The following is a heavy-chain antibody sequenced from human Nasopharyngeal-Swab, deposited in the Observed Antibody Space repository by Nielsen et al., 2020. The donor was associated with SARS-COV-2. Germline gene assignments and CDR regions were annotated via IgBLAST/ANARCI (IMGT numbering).Heavy chain of an antibody. Sequence: GGSLRLSYAASGFTFDDYAMHWVRQAPGKGLEWVSGISWNSGSIGYADSVKGRFTISRDNAKNSLYLQMNSLRAEDTALYYCAKIPNYYDSSGYWGQGTLVTVSS. V-gene: IGHV3-9*01. CDR1: GFTFDDYA. CDR2: ISWNSGSI. J-gene: IGHJ4*02. CDR3: AKIPNYYDSSGY. D-gene: IGHD3-22*01.